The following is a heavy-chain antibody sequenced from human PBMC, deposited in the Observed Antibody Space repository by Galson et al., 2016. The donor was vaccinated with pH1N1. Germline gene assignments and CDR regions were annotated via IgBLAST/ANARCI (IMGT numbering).Heavy chain of an antibody. CDR1: GFTFDDYA. J-gene: IGHJ4*02. CDR3: ARNFGLSGSGRHFDF. V-gene: IGHV3-9*01. D-gene: IGHD3-16*01. CDR2: ISWNSGSI. Sequence: SLRLSCAASGFTFDDYAMHWVRQAPGKGLEWVSGISWNSGSIGYADSVKGRFTISRDNAKNSLYLQMNSLRAEDTAVYYCARNFGLSGSGRHFDFWGQGTLVTVSS.